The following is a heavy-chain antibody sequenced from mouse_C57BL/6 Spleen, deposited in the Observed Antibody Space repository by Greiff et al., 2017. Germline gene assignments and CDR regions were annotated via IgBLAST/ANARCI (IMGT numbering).Heavy chain of an antibody. V-gene: IGHV14-2*01. Sequence: VQLKQSGAELVKPGASVKLSCTASGFNIQDYYMHWVKQRTEQGLEWIGRIDPEDGDTKYDQKFQGKATITVDTSTNTAYLQRNSLTSEDSAVYYCAIDDDYDGRFAYWGQGTLVTVSA. CDR1: GFNIQDYY. D-gene: IGHD2-4*01. CDR2: IDPEDGDT. CDR3: AIDDDYDGRFAY. J-gene: IGHJ3*01.